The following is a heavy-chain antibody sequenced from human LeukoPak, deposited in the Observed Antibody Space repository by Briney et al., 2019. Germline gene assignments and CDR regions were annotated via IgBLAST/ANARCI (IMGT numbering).Heavy chain of an antibody. CDR1: EFTFSSYW. V-gene: IGHV3-74*01. CDR3: AREGYYDSSGYSIRFSY. D-gene: IGHD3-22*01. J-gene: IGHJ4*02. Sequence: GGSLRLSCEASEFTFSSYWMHWVRQAPGKGLVWVSRINSDGRTTIYADSVKGRFTISRYNAKNTLYLQMNSLRAEHTAVYSCAREGYYDSSGYSIRFSYWGQGTLVTVSS. CDR2: INSDGRTT.